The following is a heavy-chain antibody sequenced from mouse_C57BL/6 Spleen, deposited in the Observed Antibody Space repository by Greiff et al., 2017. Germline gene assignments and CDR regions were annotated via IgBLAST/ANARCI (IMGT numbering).Heavy chain of an antibody. CDR3: ARGSGYDAMDY. V-gene: IGHV1-80*01. D-gene: IGHD3-2*02. CDR1: GYAFSSYW. J-gene: IGHJ4*01. CDR2: IYPGDGDT. Sequence: VQLVESGAELVKPGASVKISCKASGYAFSSYWMNWVKQRPGKGLEWIGQIYPGDGDTNYNGKFKGKATLTADKSSSTAYMQRSSLTSEDSAVYFSARGSGYDAMDYWGQGTSVTVSS.